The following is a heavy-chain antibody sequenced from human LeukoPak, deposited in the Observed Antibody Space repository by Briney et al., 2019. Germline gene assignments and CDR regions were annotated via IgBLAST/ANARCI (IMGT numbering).Heavy chain of an antibody. CDR3: ARGVYYYDSSGYYLYD. J-gene: IGHJ4*02. D-gene: IGHD3-22*01. V-gene: IGHV4-31*03. CDR1: GGSISSGGYY. CDR2: IYYSGST. Sequence: PSETLSLTCTVSGGSISSGGYYWSWIRQHPGKGLEWIGYIYYSGSTYYNPSLKSRVTISVDTSKNQFSLKLSSVTAADTAVYYCARGVYYYDSSGYYLYDWGQGTLVTVSS.